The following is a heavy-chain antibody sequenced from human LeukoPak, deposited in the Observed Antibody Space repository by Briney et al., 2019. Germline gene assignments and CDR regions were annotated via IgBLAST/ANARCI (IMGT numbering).Heavy chain of an antibody. CDR2: IYYSGST. V-gene: IGHV4-59*01. Sequence: PGGSLRLSCAASGFTFSNAWMSWIRQPPGKGLEWIGYIYYSGSTNYNPSLKSRVTISVDTSKNQFSLKLSSVTAADTAVYYCARDGLNDYGDYVGYYYGMDVWGQGTTVTVSS. D-gene: IGHD4-17*01. CDR1: GFTFSNAW. J-gene: IGHJ6*02. CDR3: ARDGLNDYGDYVGYYYGMDV.